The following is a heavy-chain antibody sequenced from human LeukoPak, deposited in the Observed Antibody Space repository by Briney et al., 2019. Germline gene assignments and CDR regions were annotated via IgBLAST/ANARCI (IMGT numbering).Heavy chain of an antibody. Sequence: PGGSLRLSCAASGFTFGSYAMHWVRQAPGKGLEWVAVISYEGREKYYADSVKGRFTISRDNSKNTLYLQMNSLRAEDAAVYYCARGAAGAKDDAFDIWGQGTMVTVSS. CDR1: GFTFGSYA. J-gene: IGHJ3*02. V-gene: IGHV3-30*04. CDR3: ARGAAGAKDDAFDI. CDR2: ISYEGREK. D-gene: IGHD6-13*01.